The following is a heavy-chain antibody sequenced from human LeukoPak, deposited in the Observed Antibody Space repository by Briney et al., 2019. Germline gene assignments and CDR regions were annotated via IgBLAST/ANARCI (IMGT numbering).Heavy chain of an antibody. CDR2: IYTSGST. J-gene: IGHJ4*02. V-gene: IGHV4-61*02. D-gene: IGHD1-26*01. Sequence: PSETLSLTCPASGGSISSGSYYWSWIRQPAGKGLEGIGRIYTSGSTNYNPSLKSRVTISVDTSKNQFSLKLSSVTAADTAVYYCARAGWASSPPDYWGQGTLVTVSS. CDR1: GGSISSGSYY. CDR3: ARAGWASSPPDY.